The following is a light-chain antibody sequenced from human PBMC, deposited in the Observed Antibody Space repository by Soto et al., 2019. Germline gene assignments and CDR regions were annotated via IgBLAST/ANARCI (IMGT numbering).Light chain of an antibody. CDR3: QQYGSSGT. J-gene: IGKJ1*01. V-gene: IGKV3-20*01. CDR2: GAS. Sequence: EIVLTQSPGTLSLSPGERATLSCRASQSVSNNYLAWYQQKPGQAPRPLIYGASNRAIGIPDRFSGSGSGTDFTLTISRLEPEDFAVYYCQQYGSSGTFGQGTKVDIK. CDR1: QSVSNNY.